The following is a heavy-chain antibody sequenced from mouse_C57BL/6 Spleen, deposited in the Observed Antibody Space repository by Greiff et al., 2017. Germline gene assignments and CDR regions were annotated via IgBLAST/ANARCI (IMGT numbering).Heavy chain of an antibody. D-gene: IGHD2-4*01. V-gene: IGHV2-2*01. Sequence: QVQLKESGPGLVQPSQSLSITCTVSGFSLTSYGVHWVRQSPGKGLEWLGVIWSGGSTDYNAAFISRLSISKDNSKSQVFFKMNSLQADDTAIYYCARTAYDYDGDYYAMDYWGQGTSVTVSS. CDR3: ARTAYDYDGDYYAMDY. CDR1: GFSLTSYG. CDR2: IWSGGST. J-gene: IGHJ4*01.